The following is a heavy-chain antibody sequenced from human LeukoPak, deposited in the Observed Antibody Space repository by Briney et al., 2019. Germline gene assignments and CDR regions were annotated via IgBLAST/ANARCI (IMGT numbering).Heavy chain of an antibody. CDR1: DDSISSTDHY. Sequence: SETLSLTCAVSDDSISSTDHYWAWIRQPAGKGLEWIGRVYLGGSTNYNPSLKSRVMMSLVKANNQFSLRLSSVTAADTAIYYCARDHCDDAACYPFDRWGQGALVTVSS. CDR3: ARDHCDDAACYPFDR. D-gene: IGHD2-21*01. CDR2: VYLGGST. J-gene: IGHJ4*02. V-gene: IGHV4-61*05.